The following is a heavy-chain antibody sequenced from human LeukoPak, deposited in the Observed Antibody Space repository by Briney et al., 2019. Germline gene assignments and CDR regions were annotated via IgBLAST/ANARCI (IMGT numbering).Heavy chain of an antibody. J-gene: IGHJ4*02. CDR3: AKGRYRAAAGFSLDY. D-gene: IGHD6-13*01. CDR1: GFTFSSYA. Sequence: GGSLRLSCAASGFTFSSYAMSWVRQAPGKGLEWVSAISGSGGSTYYADSAKGRFTISRDNSKNTLYLQMNSLRAEDTAVYYCAKGRYRAAAGFSLDYWGQGTLVTVSS. CDR2: ISGSGGST. V-gene: IGHV3-23*01.